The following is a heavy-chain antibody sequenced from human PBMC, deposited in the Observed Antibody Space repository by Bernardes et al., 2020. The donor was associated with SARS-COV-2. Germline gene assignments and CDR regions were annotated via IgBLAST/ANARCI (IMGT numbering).Heavy chain of an antibody. CDR2: IYPNTGAT. CDR3: ARKQVVADDVWHFDY. V-gene: IGHV1-2*02. D-gene: IGHD2-15*01. CDR1: GYTFTGHY. J-gene: IGHJ4*02. Sequence: ASVKVSCKASGYTFTGHYMHWVRQAPGQGLEWMGWIYPNTGATNSAQKFQDRVTMTRDTSISTAYMEMSGLTADDTAVYYCARKQVVADDVWHFDYWGQGTLVTVSS.